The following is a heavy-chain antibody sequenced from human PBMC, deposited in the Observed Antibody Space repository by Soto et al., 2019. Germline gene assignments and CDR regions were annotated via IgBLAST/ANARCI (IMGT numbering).Heavy chain of an antibody. V-gene: IGHV3-30*18. CDR2: ISYDGSNK. CDR3: AKSVRYYDSSAYYPLDY. J-gene: IGHJ4*02. D-gene: IGHD3-22*01. CDR1: GFTFSGYG. Sequence: GGSLRLSCAAAGFTFSGYGMHWVRQTPGKGLEWVAVISYDGSNKYYADSVKGRFTISRDNSGNTLYLQMNSLRVEDTAVYYCAKSVRYYDSSAYYPLDYWGQGTLVTVSS.